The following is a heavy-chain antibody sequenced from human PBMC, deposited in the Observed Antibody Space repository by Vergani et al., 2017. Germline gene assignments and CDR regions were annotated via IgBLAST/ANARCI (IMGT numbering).Heavy chain of an antibody. J-gene: IGHJ4*02. CDR3: ARXGEYYGSGSYYDSTAFYYFDY. Sequence: EVQLVQSGAEVKKPGESLKISCKGSGYSFTSYWIGWVRQMPGKGLEWMGIIYPGDSDTRYSPSFQGQVTISPDKSISTAYLQWGSLKASDTAMYYCARXGEYYGSGSYYDSTAFYYFDYWGQGTLVTVSS. CDR2: IYPGDSDT. D-gene: IGHD3-10*01. CDR1: GYSFTSYW. V-gene: IGHV5-51*01.